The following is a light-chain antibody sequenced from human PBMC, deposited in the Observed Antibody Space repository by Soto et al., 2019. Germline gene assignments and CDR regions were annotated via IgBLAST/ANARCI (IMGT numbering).Light chain of an antibody. CDR3: QQYDSSPS. CDR1: QSVSSSY. Sequence: VLTQSPGTLSLSPGERATLSCRARQSVSSSYLAWYQQRPGQAPRLLIYGASSRAAGIPDRFSGSGSGTDFALTIARLEPEDLAVYYCQQYDSSPSCGPGTKVDIK. CDR2: GAS. V-gene: IGKV3-20*01. J-gene: IGKJ3*01.